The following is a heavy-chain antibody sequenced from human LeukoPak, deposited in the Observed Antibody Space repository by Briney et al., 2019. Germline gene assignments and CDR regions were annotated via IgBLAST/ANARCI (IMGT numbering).Heavy chain of an antibody. CDR2: MNPNSGNT. CDR1: GYTFTSYD. CDR3: AGVFFLPYFYWVSGGDGMDV. D-gene: IGHD3-9*01. J-gene: IGHJ6*02. Sequence: ASVKVSCKASGYTFTSYDINWVRQATGQGLEWMGWMNPNSGNTGYAQKFQGRVTMTRNTSISTAYMELSSLRSEDTAVYYWAGVFFLPYFYWVSGGDGMDVWGQGTTVTVSS. V-gene: IGHV1-8*01.